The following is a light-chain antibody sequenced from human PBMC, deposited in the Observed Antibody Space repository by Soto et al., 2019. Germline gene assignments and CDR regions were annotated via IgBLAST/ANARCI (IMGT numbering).Light chain of an antibody. V-gene: IGLV2-23*02. CDR2: EVN. CDR1: SSDVGSYNL. J-gene: IGLJ3*02. CDR3: CSYAGSSTFYWV. Sequence: QSVLTQPASVSGTPGQSITISCTGTSSDVGSYNLVSWYQQNPGKAPKLMIYEVNNRPSGVSNRFSGSKSGNTASLTISGLQAEDESDYYCCSYAGSSTFYWVFGGGTQLTVL.